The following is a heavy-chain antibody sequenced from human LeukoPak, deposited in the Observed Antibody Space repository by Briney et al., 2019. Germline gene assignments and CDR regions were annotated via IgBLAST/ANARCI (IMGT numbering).Heavy chain of an antibody. CDR1: GGSISSGGYS. CDR2: IYHSGST. D-gene: IGHD3-22*01. V-gene: IGHV4-30-2*01. CDR3: ARAGSSAYLIDY. J-gene: IGHJ4*02. Sequence: SQTLSLTCAVSGGSISSGGYSWSWIRQPPGKGLEWIGYIYHSGSTNYNPSLKSRVTISVDTSKNQFSLKLTSVTAADTAVYYCARAGSSAYLIDYWGQGTLVTVSS.